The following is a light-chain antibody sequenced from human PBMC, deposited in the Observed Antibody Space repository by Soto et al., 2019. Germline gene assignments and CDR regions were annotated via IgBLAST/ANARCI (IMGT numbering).Light chain of an antibody. J-gene: IGKJ5*01. CDR2: GAS. CDR1: QSVSSRY. Sequence: ESVLTQSPGTLSLSPGERATLSCRASQSVSSRYLAWYQHKPGQAPRLLIYGASSRATGIPDRFGGSGSGTDFTLTISRLETDDFAVYYCQQYGTSRPITFGQGARLEIK. V-gene: IGKV3-20*01. CDR3: QQYGTSRPIT.